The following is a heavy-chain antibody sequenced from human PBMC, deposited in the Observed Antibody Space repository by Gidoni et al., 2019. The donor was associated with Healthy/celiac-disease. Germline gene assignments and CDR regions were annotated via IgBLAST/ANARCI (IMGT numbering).Heavy chain of an antibody. CDR1: GFTFSSSA. CDR3: ERDRGDDFWSGYHSYYMDV. V-gene: IGHV3-30*04. D-gene: IGHD3-3*01. CDR2: ISYDGINK. J-gene: IGHJ6*03. Sequence: QVQLVESGGGVVQPGRSLRLSCAASGFTFSSSAMHWVRQAPGKGLEWVAVISYDGINKYDADAVKGRFTISRDNSKNTRYLQMNSLRAEDTAVYYWERDRGDDFWSGYHSYYMDVWGKGTTVTVSS.